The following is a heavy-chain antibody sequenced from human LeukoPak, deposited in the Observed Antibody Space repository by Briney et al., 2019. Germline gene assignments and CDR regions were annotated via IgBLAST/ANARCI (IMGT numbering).Heavy chain of an antibody. Sequence: GGSLRLSCAASGFTLSSYWMHWVRQAPGKGPVWVSRISSDASITNYADPVKGRFTISRDNAKNTLYLQMNSLRVEDTAVYHCARAYGSGYVYWGQGTLVTVSS. CDR2: ISSDASIT. CDR1: GFTLSSYW. CDR3: ARAYGSGYVY. J-gene: IGHJ4*02. D-gene: IGHD3-10*01. V-gene: IGHV3-74*01.